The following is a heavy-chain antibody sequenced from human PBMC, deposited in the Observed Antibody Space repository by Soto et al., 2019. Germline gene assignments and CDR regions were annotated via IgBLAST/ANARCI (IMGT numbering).Heavy chain of an antibody. CDR1: GGSFSGYY. CDR2: INHSGST. V-gene: IGHV4-34*01. D-gene: IGHD6-13*01. J-gene: IGHJ6*02. CDR3: ARSFSAKYSSRSSHIDV. Sequence: QVQLQQWGAGLLKPSETLSLTCAVYGGSFSGYYLSWIRQPPGKGLEWIGEINHSGSTNYNPSLKSRVTISVDTSKNQFSLKLSSVTAADTAVYYCARSFSAKYSSRSSHIDVWGQGTTVTVSS.